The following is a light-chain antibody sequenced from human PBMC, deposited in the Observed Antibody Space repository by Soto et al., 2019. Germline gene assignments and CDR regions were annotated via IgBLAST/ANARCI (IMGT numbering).Light chain of an antibody. V-gene: IGKV3-15*01. CDR1: QDVTTN. CDR3: QQYNNWPFS. CDR2: DIS. J-gene: IGKJ5*01. Sequence: EISMTQFPAILSASPGGGATLSSRAAQDVTTNFAWYQLRRGQPPRLLIYDISTRDTGVPARFSGSGSGTEFTLTISGLQSEDFDLYFCQQYNNWPFSFGPGTRLEIK.